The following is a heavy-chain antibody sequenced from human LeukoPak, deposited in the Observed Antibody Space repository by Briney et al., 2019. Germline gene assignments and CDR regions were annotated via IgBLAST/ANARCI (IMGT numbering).Heavy chain of an antibody. CDR3: ARDSYYDFWSAPPRGWFDP. D-gene: IGHD3-3*01. Sequence: GASVKVSCKASGYTFTGYYMHWVRQAPGQGLEWMGWINPNSGGTNYAQKFQGRVTMTRDTSISTACMELSRLRSDDTAVYYCARDSYYDFWSAPPRGWFDPWGQGTLVTVSS. CDR1: GYTFTGYY. V-gene: IGHV1-2*02. J-gene: IGHJ5*02. CDR2: INPNSGGT.